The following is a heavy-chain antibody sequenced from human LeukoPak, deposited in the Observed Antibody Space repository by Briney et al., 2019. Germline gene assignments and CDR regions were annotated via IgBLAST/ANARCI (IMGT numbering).Heavy chain of an antibody. J-gene: IGHJ6*02. CDR3: ASLRFLEWLLFYGMDV. CDR1: GGSISSSSYY. CDR2: IYYSGST. D-gene: IGHD3-3*01. V-gene: IGHV4-39*01. Sequence: SETLSLTCTVSGGSISSSSYYWGWIRQPPGKGLEWIGSIYYSGSTYYNPSLKSRVTISVDTSKNQFSLKLSSVTAADTAVYYCASLRFLEWLLFYGMDVWGQGTTVTASS.